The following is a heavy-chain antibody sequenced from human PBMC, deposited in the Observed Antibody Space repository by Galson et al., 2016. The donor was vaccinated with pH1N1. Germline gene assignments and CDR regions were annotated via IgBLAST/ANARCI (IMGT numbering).Heavy chain of an antibody. J-gene: IGHJ4*02. D-gene: IGHD4-17*01. Sequence: PALVKPTQTLTLTCTFSGFSLSTSGLCVSWIRQPPGKALEWLALIDWDDDKHYSTSLKTRLPISKDTSKNQMVLTMTNMDPVDTATYYCARFNYGDYVHYFDYWGQGTLVTVSS. CDR3: ARFNYGDYVHYFDY. CDR1: GFSLSTSGLC. V-gene: IGHV2-70*01. CDR2: IDWDDDK.